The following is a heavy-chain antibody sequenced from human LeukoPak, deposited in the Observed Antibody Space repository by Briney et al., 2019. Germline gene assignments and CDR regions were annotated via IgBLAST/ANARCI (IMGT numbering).Heavy chain of an antibody. CDR3: ARVLLWFGELFDAFDI. D-gene: IGHD3-10*01. CDR2: IYTSGST. Sequence: PSETLSLTCTVSGGSISSYYWGWIRQPAGKGREWIGRIYTSGSTNYNPSLKSGATMSVDTSKNQFSLKLSSLTAADTAVYYCARVLLWFGELFDAFDIWGQGTMVTVSS. CDR1: GGSISSYY. J-gene: IGHJ3*02. V-gene: IGHV4-4*07.